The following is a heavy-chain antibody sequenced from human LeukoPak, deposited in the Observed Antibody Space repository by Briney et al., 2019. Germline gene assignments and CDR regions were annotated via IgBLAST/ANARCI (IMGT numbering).Heavy chain of an antibody. CDR1: GGSISSSSYY. D-gene: IGHD3-3*01. CDR3: ASRRGEYYYYYYMDV. J-gene: IGHJ6*03. CDR2: IYYSGST. Sequence: SETLSLTCTVSGGSISSSSYYWGWIHQPPGKGLEWIGSIYYSGSTYYNPSLKSRVTISVDTSKNQFSLKLSSVTAADTAVYYCASRRGEYYYYYYMDVWGKGTTVTVSS. V-gene: IGHV4-39*01.